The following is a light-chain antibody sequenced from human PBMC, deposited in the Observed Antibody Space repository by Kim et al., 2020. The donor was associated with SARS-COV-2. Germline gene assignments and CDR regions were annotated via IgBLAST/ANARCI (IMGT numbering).Light chain of an antibody. CDR3: QAWDSSTVV. Sequence: VSPGQTVSITCSGDKLGDKSACWYRQKPGQSPVVVIYEDKKRPSGIPERFSGSNSGNTATLTISGTQAMDEADYYCQAWDSSTVVFGGGTQLTVL. CDR1: KLGDKS. CDR2: EDK. J-gene: IGLJ2*01. V-gene: IGLV3-1*01.